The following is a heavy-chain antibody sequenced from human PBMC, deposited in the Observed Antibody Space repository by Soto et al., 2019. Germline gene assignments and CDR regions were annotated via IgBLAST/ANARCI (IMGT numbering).Heavy chain of an antibody. CDR2: MNPNSGNT. D-gene: IGHD2-2*01. J-gene: IGHJ5*02. V-gene: IGHV1-8*01. Sequence: GTPVEVSCKASGYTFTSYDINLLRQATGQWLEFRVWMNPNSGNTVYAQKFQGRVTMTRNTSKSTAYMELSSLRAEDTAVFYCARGGQLPARYNWLAPWGQGTLVTVSS. CDR1: GYTFTSYD. CDR3: ARGGQLPARYNWLAP.